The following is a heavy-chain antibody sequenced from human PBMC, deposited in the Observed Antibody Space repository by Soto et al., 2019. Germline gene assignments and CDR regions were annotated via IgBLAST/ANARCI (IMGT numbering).Heavy chain of an antibody. CDR1: GFTFEDYV. V-gene: IGHV3-9*01. J-gene: IGHJ3*02. CDR3: TEDVEWGGSHLNHAFDT. D-gene: IGHD1-26*01. CDR2: VSWNSGII. Sequence: EMQLVESGGGLVQPGRSLRLSCAASGFTFEDYVMHWVRQAPGKGLEWVSGVSWNSGIIDYADSVKGRFTISRDNARNSLYLQMNGLRADDTALYYCTEDVEWGGSHLNHAFDTWGQGTMVSVSS.